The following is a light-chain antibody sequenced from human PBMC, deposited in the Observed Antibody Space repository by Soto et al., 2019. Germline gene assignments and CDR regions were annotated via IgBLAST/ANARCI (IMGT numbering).Light chain of an antibody. Sequence: QSVLTQSPSASASLGASVKLTCTLSSGHSSYAIAWHQQQPEKGPRYLMKLNSDGSHSKGDGIPDRFSGSSSGAERYLTISSLQSEDEADYYCQTWGTGIQVFWGGTKLTVL. CDR2: LNSDGSH. J-gene: IGLJ2*01. CDR3: QTWGTGIQV. V-gene: IGLV4-69*01. CDR1: SGHSSYA.